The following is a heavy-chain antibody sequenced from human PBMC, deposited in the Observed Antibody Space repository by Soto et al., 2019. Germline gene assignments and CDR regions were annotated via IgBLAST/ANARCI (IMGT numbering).Heavy chain of an antibody. CDR1: GDSVSSNSAA. D-gene: IGHD3-22*01. CDR3: ARAGYFDNSGKSYGLDV. V-gene: IGHV6-1*01. Sequence: SQTLSLTCAISGDSVSSNSAAWNWIRQSPSRGLEWLGRTYFRTHWNYDYAVSVKSRITINIDTSKRQFSLHLNSVTPDDTAVNYCARAGYFDNSGKSYGLDVWGQGTTVTVSS. CDR2: TYFRTHWNY. J-gene: IGHJ6*02.